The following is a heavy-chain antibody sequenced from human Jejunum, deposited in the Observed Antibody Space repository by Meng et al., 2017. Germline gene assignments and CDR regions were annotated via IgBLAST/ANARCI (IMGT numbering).Heavy chain of an antibody. CDR2: IHHSGST. CDR1: GGSISSSNW. V-gene: IGHV4-4*02. D-gene: IGHD1-26*01. CDR3: ARRIRGGSYLG. J-gene: IGHJ4*02. Sequence: QVQLQESGPGLVKPSGTLSLTCGVSGGSISSSNWWSWVRQPPGKGLEWIGEIHHSGSTNYNPSLESRVTISRDTSKKQFSLRLSSVTAADTAVYYCARRIRGGSYLGWGQGTLVTVSS.